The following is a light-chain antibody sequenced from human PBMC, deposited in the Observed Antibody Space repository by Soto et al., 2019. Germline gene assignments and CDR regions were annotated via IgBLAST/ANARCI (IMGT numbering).Light chain of an antibody. CDR1: SRDVGAYNY. CDR3: CSSAGSSTVI. CDR2: DVS. J-gene: IGLJ2*01. V-gene: IGLV2-11*01. Sequence: QSALTQPRSVSGSPGQSVTISCTGTSRDVGAYNYVSWYQQHPGKAPKLIIYDVSKWPSGVPDRFSGSKSGNTASLTISGLQAEDEADYYCCSSAGSSTVIFGGGTKLT.